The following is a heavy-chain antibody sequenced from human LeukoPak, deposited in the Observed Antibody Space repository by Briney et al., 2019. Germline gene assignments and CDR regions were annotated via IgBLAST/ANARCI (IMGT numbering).Heavy chain of an antibody. V-gene: IGHV3-23*01. J-gene: IGHJ4*02. Sequence: GGSLRLSCATSGFTFRSYAMSWVRQAPGKGLEWVSAISGSGDSTYYADSVKGRFTISRDNSKNTLYLQMSSLRAEDTALYYCAKRPGYYFDYWGQGTLVTVSS. CDR3: AKRPGYYFDY. CDR1: GFTFRSYA. CDR2: ISGSGDST.